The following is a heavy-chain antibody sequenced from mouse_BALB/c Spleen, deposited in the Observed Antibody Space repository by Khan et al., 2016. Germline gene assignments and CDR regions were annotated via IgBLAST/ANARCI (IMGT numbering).Heavy chain of an antibody. J-gene: IGHJ3*01. V-gene: IGHV9-3-1*01. CDR2: LNTFTGEP. D-gene: IGHD2-1*01. Sequence: QIQLVQSGPELKKPGETVKISCKASGYTFTKYGMNWVKQAPGMGLKWMGWLNTFTGEPTYAEDFKGRFAFSLETSASTAYLQINNLINEDTATYVCTRRGGYGNYVAYWGQGTLVTVSA. CDR3: TRRGGYGNYVAY. CDR1: GYTFTKYG.